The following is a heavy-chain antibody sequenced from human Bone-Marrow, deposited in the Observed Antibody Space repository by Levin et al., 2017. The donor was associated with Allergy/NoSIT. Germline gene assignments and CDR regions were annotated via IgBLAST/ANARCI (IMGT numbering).Heavy chain of an antibody. CDR1: GYSFTAYY. CDR2: INPSSGGT. J-gene: IGHJ4*02. D-gene: IGHD6-13*01. V-gene: IGHV1-2*06. CDR3: ATYSITWFY. Sequence: ASVKVSCKASGYSFTAYYLHWVRQAPGQGLEWLGRINPSSGGTDYAQNFQGRVTITRDTSISTAYMELGRLRSDDTALYYCATYSITWFYWGQGTLVTVSS.